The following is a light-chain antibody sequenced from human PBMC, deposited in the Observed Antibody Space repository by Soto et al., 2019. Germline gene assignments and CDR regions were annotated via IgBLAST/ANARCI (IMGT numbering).Light chain of an antibody. CDR1: QGISSY. V-gene: IGKV1-8*01. J-gene: IGKJ3*01. Sequence: AIRMTQSPSSFSASTGDRVTITCRASQGISSYLAWYQQKPGKAPKLLIYAASTLQRGVPSRFSGSGSGTDFTLTISCLQSEDFATYYCQRYYSYAVTFGPGTKVDIK. CDR3: QRYYSYAVT. CDR2: AAS.